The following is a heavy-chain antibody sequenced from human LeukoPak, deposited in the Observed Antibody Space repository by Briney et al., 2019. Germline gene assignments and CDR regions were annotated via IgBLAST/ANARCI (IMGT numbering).Heavy chain of an antibody. CDR3: AKKQGDCTGGSCSAGGRYSYYYMDV. CDR2: IIPIFGTA. J-gene: IGHJ6*03. V-gene: IGHV1-69*13. D-gene: IGHD2-15*01. CDR1: GDTFNTYA. Sequence: ASVKVSCKASGDTFNTYAIIWVRQAPGQGLEWMGGIIPIFGTANYAQKFQGRVTITADESTSTAYMELSSLRSEDTAVYYCAKKQGDCTGGSCSAGGRYSYYYMDVWGKGTTVTVSS.